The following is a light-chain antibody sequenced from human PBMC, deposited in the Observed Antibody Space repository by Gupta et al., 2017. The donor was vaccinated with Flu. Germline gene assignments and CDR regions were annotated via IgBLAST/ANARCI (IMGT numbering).Light chain of an antibody. CDR3: QQYGSSPWT. J-gene: IGKJ1*01. Sequence: ERATLSCRASQSVRSGYLAWYQQKPGQAPRLLIYDASSRNTGIPDRFSGSGSGTDFTLTISRLEPEDFAVFYCQQYGSSPWTFGQGTKVEIK. V-gene: IGKV3-20*01. CDR2: DAS. CDR1: QSVRSGY.